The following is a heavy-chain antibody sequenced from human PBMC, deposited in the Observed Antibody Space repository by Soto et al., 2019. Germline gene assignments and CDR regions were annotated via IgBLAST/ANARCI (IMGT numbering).Heavy chain of an antibody. D-gene: IGHD2-21*02. CDR3: ARQRTTVVTQAYFDH. CDR2: IYYSGRT. CDR1: GESISSSSYY. J-gene: IGHJ4*02. Sequence: SETLSLTGIVSGESISSSSYYWGWIRQPPGKGLEWIGSIYYSGRTYYNPSFKSRVTISIDTSKNQFSLKPSSVTATDTAVYYCARQRTTVVTQAYFDHWGQGALVTVSS. V-gene: IGHV4-39*01.